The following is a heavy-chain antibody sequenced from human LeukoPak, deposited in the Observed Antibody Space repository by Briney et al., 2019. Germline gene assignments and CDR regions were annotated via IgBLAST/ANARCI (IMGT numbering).Heavy chain of an antibody. J-gene: IGHJ4*02. CDR2: IFDSGSP. CDR1: GGSIGTYH. Sequence: SGTLSLTCTVSGGSIGTYHWSWVRQPPGKGLEWIGYIFDSGSPNYRPALRSRVTISLDTSKNQLSLRLKSATAADTAIYYCARHDENGYYFFDIWGRETLVTVSS. D-gene: IGHD5-24*01. V-gene: IGHV4-59*08. CDR3: ARHDENGYYFFDI.